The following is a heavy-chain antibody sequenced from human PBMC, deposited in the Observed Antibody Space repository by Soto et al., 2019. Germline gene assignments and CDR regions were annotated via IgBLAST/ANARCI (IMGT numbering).Heavy chain of an antibody. J-gene: IGHJ4*02. CDR3: ARGDCSGGSCSFDY. V-gene: IGHV3-30-3*01. D-gene: IGHD2-15*01. CDR1: GFTFSSYA. CDR2: ISYDGSNK. Sequence: QVQLVESGGGVVQPGRSLRLSCAASGFTFSSYAMHWVRQAPGKGLEWEAVISYDGSNKYYADSVKGRFTISRDNSKNTLYLQMNSLRAEDTAVYYCARGDCSGGSCSFDYWGQGTLVTVSS.